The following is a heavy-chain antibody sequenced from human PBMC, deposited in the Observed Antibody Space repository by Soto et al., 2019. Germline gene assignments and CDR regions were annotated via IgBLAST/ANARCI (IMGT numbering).Heavy chain of an antibody. J-gene: IGHJ3*02. Sequence: QVQLQQWGAGLLKPSETLSLTCAVCGGSFSGAYWSWIRQPPGKGLEWIGEINHSGSTNYNPSLKSRVTISVGMSKSQCGSKLNSVTAADTAVYYCARGEGELPAAHDTFDIWGQGTMVTVSS. CDR1: GGSFSGAY. V-gene: IGHV4-34*01. CDR3: ARGEGELPAAHDTFDI. CDR2: INHSGST. D-gene: IGHD2-2*01.